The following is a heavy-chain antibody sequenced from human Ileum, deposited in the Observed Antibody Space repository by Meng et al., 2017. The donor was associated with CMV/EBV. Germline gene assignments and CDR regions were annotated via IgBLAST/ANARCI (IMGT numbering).Heavy chain of an antibody. D-gene: IGHD1-26*01. CDR2: IDTNTGNP. V-gene: IGHV7-4-1*02. CDR1: GYTFTTDN. Sequence: CKTSGYTFTTDNSVWVRQAPGQGPEWMGWIDTNTGNPTYAQAFTGRFVFSLDTSVNTAYLQITSLKAEDTAVYYCARDGLSGRYFDYWGQGTLVTVSS. J-gene: IGHJ4*02. CDR3: ARDGLSGRYFDY.